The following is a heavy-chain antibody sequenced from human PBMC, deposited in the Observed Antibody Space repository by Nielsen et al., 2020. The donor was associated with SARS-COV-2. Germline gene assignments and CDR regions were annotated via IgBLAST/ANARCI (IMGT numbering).Heavy chain of an antibody. CDR3: AKTAAAGKNYFDY. V-gene: IGHV3-30*18. CDR2: ISYDGSNK. J-gene: IGHJ4*02. D-gene: IGHD6-13*01. Sequence: VRQAPEKGLEWVAVISYDGSNKYYADSVKGRFTISRDNSKNTLYLQMNSLRAEDTAVYYCAKTAAAGKNYFDYWGQGTLVTVSS.